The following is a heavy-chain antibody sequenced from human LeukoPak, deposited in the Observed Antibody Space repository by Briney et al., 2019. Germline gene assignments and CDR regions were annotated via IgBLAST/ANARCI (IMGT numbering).Heavy chain of an antibody. J-gene: IGHJ4*02. Sequence: SETLSLTCTVSGYSISSGYYWGWIRQPPGKGLEWIGSIYHSGSTYYNPSLKSRVTISVDTSKNQFSLKLSSVTAADTAVYYCARMREQQPDYWGQGTLVTVSS. CDR3: ARMREQQPDY. CDR1: GYSISSGYY. D-gene: IGHD6-13*01. CDR2: IYHSGST. V-gene: IGHV4-38-2*02.